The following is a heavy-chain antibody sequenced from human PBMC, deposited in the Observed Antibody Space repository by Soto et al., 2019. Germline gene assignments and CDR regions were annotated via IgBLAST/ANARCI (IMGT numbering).Heavy chain of an antibody. V-gene: IGHV1-69*13. J-gene: IGHJ6*02. Sequence: SVKVSCKASGGTFSSYAISWVRQAPGQGLEWMGGIIPIFGTANYAQKFQGRVTITADESTSTAYMELSSLRSEDTAVYYCARVLISSGWTVYYYYYGMDVWGQGTTVTVSS. CDR3: ARVLISSGWTVYYYYYGMDV. CDR1: GGTFSSYA. D-gene: IGHD6-19*01. CDR2: IIPIFGTA.